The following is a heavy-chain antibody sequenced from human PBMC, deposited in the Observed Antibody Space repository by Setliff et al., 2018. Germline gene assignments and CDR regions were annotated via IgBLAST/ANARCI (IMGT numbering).Heavy chain of an antibody. V-gene: IGHV3-23*01. CDR1: GFTFSSYA. D-gene: IGHD6-13*01. CDR3: AKDGSGSYDYLDY. Sequence: PGGSLRLSCAASGFTFSSYAMTWVRQAPGKGLEWVSVISGSGGSTYYADSVKGRFTISRDNSKNTLYLQMNSLRAEDTAAYYCAKDGSGSYDYLDYWGQGTLVTVPQ. CDR2: ISGSGGST. J-gene: IGHJ4*02.